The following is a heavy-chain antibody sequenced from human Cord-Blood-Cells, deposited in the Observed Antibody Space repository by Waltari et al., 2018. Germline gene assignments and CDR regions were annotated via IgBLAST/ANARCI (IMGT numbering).Heavy chain of an antibody. J-gene: IGHJ3*02. CDR2: INPNSGGT. Sequence: QVQLVQSGAEVKKPGASVQVSCKASGHTFTGYYMHCVRQAPGQGLEWMGWINPNSGGTNYAQKFQGRVTMTRDTSISTAYRELSRLRSDDTAVYYCARVSDRYDAFDIWGQGTMVTVSS. CDR1: GHTFTGYY. V-gene: IGHV1-2*02. D-gene: IGHD3-10*01. CDR3: ARVSDRYDAFDI.